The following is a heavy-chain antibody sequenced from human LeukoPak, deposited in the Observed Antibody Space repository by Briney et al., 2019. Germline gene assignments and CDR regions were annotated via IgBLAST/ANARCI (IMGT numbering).Heavy chain of an antibody. V-gene: IGHV3-21*04. Sequence: GGSLRLSCVASGFTFSSYSMNWVRQAPGKGLEWVSSITRSSNYIYYADSVKGRFTISRDNSKNTLYLQMNSLRAEDTAVYYCAKELLWFGEPTAFDIWGQGTMVTVSS. D-gene: IGHD3-10*01. CDR3: AKELLWFGEPTAFDI. J-gene: IGHJ3*02. CDR2: ITRSSNYI. CDR1: GFTFSSYS.